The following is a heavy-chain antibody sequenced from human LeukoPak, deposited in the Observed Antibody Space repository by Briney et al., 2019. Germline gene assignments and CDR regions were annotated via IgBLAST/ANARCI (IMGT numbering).Heavy chain of an antibody. J-gene: IGHJ4*02. CDR1: GFTFSSYG. V-gene: IGHV3-30*03. D-gene: IGHD6-19*01. Sequence: GGSLRLSCAASGFTFSSYGMHWVRQAPGKGLEWVAVISYDGSNKYYADSVKGRFTISRDNSKNTLYLQMNSLRAEDTAVYYCAMGGSSLDYWGQGTLVTVSS. CDR2: ISYDGSNK. CDR3: AMGGSSLDY.